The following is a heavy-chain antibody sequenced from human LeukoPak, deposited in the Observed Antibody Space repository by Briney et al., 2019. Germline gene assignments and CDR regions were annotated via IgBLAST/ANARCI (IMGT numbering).Heavy chain of an antibody. V-gene: IGHV1-2*02. CDR1: GYTFTDYY. CDR3: ARDLAMYSPDLDY. Sequence: ASVKVSCKASGYTFTDYYLHWVRQAPGHGLEWMGWINPKTGVTKYAQNCQGRVTMTRDTSISTAYMEVSRLRSDDTAVFYCARDLAMYSPDLDYWGQGTLVTVSS. J-gene: IGHJ4*02. CDR2: INPKTGVT. D-gene: IGHD1-26*01.